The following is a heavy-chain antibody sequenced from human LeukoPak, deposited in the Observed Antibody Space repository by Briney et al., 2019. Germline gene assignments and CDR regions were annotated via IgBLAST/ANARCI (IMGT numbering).Heavy chain of an antibody. CDR3: ARERRYCSSTSCQEPFDQ. J-gene: IGHJ4*02. CDR1: GASISSYY. Sequence: PSETLSLTCNVSGASISSYYWSWIRQPPGKGRNWIGYIYYSGSTNSNPSLKSRVTTSVDMSKNQFSLKLSSVTAADTAVYYCARERRYCSSTSCQEPFDQWGQGTLVTVSS. CDR2: IYYSGST. V-gene: IGHV4-59*13. D-gene: IGHD2-2*01.